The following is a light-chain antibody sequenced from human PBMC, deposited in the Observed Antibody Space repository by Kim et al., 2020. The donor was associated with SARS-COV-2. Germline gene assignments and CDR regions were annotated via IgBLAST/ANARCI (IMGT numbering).Light chain of an antibody. J-gene: IGKJ1*01. CDR2: GTA. CDR3: HQYDLPPYT. CDR1: QSVSSGS. V-gene: IGKV3-20*01. Sequence: SPGDRATHTCRASQSVSSGSLAWYQQKPGQAPRLLIYGTANRATCIPDRFSGSGSETDFTLSISRLEPEYFTVFYFHQYDLPPYTFGQGTKLDIK.